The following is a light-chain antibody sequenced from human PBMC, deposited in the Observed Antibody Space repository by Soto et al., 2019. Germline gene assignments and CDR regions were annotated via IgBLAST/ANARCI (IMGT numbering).Light chain of an antibody. CDR1: QSVSSN. CDR2: GAS. V-gene: IGKV3-15*01. Sequence: EIVMTQSPATLSVSPGERATLSCRASQSVSSNLAWYQQKPGQAPRLLIYGASTRATGLPARFSGSGSGTEFTLTISSLQSEDFAVYYGQQYNNWPYTFGQGTKLEIK. J-gene: IGKJ2*01. CDR3: QQYNNWPYT.